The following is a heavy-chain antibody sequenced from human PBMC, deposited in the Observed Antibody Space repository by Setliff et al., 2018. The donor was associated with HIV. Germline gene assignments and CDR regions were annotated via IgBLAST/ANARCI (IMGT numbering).Heavy chain of an antibody. J-gene: IGHJ4*02. CDR1: GGSFSGYY. Sequence: PSETLSLTCAVYGGSFSGYYWSWIRQPPGKGLEWIGEINHSGSTNYNPSLKSRVTISVDTSKNQFSLKLSSVTAADTAVYYCARPYGSGTKKYRWWYFDYWGQGTRVTVSS. D-gene: IGHD3-10*01. CDR3: ARPYGSGTKKYRWWYFDY. V-gene: IGHV4-34*01. CDR2: INHSGST.